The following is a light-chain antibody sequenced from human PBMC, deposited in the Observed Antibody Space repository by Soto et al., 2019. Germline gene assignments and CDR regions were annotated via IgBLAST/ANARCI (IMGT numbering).Light chain of an antibody. CDR2: KAS. Sequence: DIQMTKSPSTLSGSVGDRVTITCRASQTTSSWLAWYQQKPGKAPKLLIYKASTLKSGVPSRFSGSGSGTEFTLTIGSLQPDDLATYCCQHYNSYSEAVGQGTKVDIK. J-gene: IGKJ1*01. CDR1: QTTSSW. CDR3: QHYNSYSEA. V-gene: IGKV1-5*03.